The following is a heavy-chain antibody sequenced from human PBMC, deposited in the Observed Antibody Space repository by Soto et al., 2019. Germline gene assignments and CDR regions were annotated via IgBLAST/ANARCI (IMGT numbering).Heavy chain of an antibody. V-gene: IGHV3-74*01. Sequence: EVQLVESGGGLVQPGGSLRLSCAASGFTLSYFWMHWVRQAPGKGLVWLSRIKGDGSDTDYADSVKGRFTISRDNAKNTLYLQMNNLRVDDTAVYYCARDYHGSGNPWGQGTVVTVSS. CDR1: GFTLSYFW. CDR3: ARDYHGSGNP. CDR2: IKGDGSDT. J-gene: IGHJ5*02. D-gene: IGHD3-10*01.